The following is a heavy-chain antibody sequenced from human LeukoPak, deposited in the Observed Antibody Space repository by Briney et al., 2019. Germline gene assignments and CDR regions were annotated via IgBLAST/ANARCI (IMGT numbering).Heavy chain of an antibody. CDR3: ARKKFGELLYY. Sequence: PSETLSLTCAVYGGSFSGYYWSWIRQPPGKGLEWIGEINHSGSTNYNPSLKSRVTISVDTSKNQFSLKLSSVTAADTAVYYCARKKFGELLYYWGQGTLVTVSS. D-gene: IGHD3-10*01. V-gene: IGHV4-34*01. J-gene: IGHJ4*02. CDR2: INHSGST. CDR1: GGSFSGYY.